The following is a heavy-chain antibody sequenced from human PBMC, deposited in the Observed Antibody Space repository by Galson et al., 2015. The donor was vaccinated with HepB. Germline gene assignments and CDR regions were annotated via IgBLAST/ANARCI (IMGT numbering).Heavy chain of an antibody. D-gene: IGHD6-13*01. Sequence: SLRLSCAASGFTFSSHGMHWVRQTPGKGLEWVALIWSDGTNKYYADSVKGRFTISRDNSKNTLYLQMDSLRAEDTAAYYCAREAAIAAPATFDYWGPGTLSPSPQ. V-gene: IGHV3-33*01. CDR1: GFTFSSHG. CDR2: IWSDGTNK. J-gene: IGHJ4*02. CDR3: AREAAIAAPATFDY.